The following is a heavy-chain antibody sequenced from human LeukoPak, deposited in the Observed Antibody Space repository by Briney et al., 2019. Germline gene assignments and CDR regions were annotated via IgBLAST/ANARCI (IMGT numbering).Heavy chain of an antibody. CDR2: IKQDGSKK. CDR3: TRVGYIDEGIDY. Sequence: GGSLGLSCVASGFPFSSYWTTWVRQAPGKGLEWVANIKQDGSKKSYVDSVKGRFTISRDNAKNSLYLQMNSLRAEDTAIYYCTRVGYIDEGIDYWGQGTLVTVSS. CDR1: GFPFSSYW. D-gene: IGHD5-24*01. J-gene: IGHJ4*02. V-gene: IGHV3-7*04.